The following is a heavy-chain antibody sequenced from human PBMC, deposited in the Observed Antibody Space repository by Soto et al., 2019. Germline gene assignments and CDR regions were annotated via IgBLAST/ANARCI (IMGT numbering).Heavy chain of an antibody. CDR3: ANYPTTVTSDY. CDR2: IYYSGST. D-gene: IGHD4-17*01. CDR1: GGSVSSGSYY. Sequence: QVQLQESGPGLVKPSETLSLTCTVSGGSVSSGSYYWSWIRQPPGKGLEWIGYIYYSGSTNYNPSLKSRVTISVDTSKNQFSLKLSSVTVADTAVYYCANYPTTVTSDYWGQGTLVTVSS. V-gene: IGHV4-61*01. J-gene: IGHJ4*02.